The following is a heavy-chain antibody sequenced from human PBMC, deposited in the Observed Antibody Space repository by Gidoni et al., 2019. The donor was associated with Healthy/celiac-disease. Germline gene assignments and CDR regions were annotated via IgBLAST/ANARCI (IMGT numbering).Heavy chain of an antibody. Sequence: EVQLVASGGVLFQPGGSLRLSCTASGFTFSSSWMSWVRQAPGKGLEWVAKIKQEGSEKYYVDSVKGRFTISRDNAKNSLYLQMNSLRAEDTAVYFCARGAGYYDSSGYYSTFDYWGQGTLVTVSS. J-gene: IGHJ4*02. CDR1: GFTFSSSW. CDR2: IKQEGSEK. V-gene: IGHV3-7*01. CDR3: ARGAGYYDSSGYYSTFDY. D-gene: IGHD3-22*01.